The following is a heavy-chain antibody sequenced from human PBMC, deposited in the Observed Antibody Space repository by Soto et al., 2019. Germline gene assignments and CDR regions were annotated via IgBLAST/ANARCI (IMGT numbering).Heavy chain of an antibody. D-gene: IGHD5-12*01. CDR1: GFTFSSYS. CDR2: ISSSSSTI. J-gene: IGHJ3*02. Sequence: HPGGSLRLSCAASGFTFSSYSMNWVRQAPGKGLEWVSYISSSSSTIYYADSVKGRFTISRDNAKNSLYLQMNSLRAEDTAVYYCARALRSGQLDAFDIWGQGTMVTVSS. CDR3: ARALRSGQLDAFDI. V-gene: IGHV3-48*01.